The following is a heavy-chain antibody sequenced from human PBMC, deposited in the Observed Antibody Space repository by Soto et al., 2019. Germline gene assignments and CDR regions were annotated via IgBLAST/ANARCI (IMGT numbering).Heavy chain of an antibody. Sequence: QVQLVESGGGLVKPGGSLRLSCAASGFTFSDYYMNWIRQAPGKGLEWLSYSXGSXXYTNYADSVKSRFTISRDNAKXXXXXXXXXXXXXXXXXXXXXXXVGNYYGMDVWGQGTTVTVSS. D-gene: IGHD1-26*01. CDR2: SXGSXXYT. CDR1: GFTFSDYY. V-gene: IGHV3-11*05. J-gene: IGHJ6*02. CDR3: XXXVGNYYGMDV.